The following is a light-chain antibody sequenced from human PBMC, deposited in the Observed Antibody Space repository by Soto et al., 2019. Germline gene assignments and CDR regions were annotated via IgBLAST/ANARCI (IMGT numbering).Light chain of an antibody. CDR3: MQALQTPLT. J-gene: IGKJ4*01. Sequence: DIVLTQSPLSLPVTPGEPASISCRSSQSLLHSNRYNYSDWYLQKPGQSPQLLISLGSNRASGVPDRFSGSGSGTDFTLKISRVEAEDVGVYYCMQALQTPLTFGGGTKVEIK. V-gene: IGKV2-28*01. CDR1: QSLLHSNRYNY. CDR2: LGS.